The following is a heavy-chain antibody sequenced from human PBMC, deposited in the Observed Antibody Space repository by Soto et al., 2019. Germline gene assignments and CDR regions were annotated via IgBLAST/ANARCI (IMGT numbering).Heavy chain of an antibody. CDR3: AAAGYYYDSSGPSDY. CDR1: GFTFTSSA. D-gene: IGHD3-22*01. CDR2: IVVGSGNT. J-gene: IGHJ4*02. Sequence: SVKVSCKASGFTFTSSAMQWVRQARGQRLEWIGWIVVGSGNTNYAQKFQERVTITRDMSTSTAYMELSSLRSEDTAVYYCAAAGYYYDSSGPSDYWGQGTLVTVSS. V-gene: IGHV1-58*02.